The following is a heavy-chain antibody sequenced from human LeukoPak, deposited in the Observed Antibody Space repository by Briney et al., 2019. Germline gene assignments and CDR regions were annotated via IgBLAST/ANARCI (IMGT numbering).Heavy chain of an antibody. V-gene: IGHV1-8*01. Sequence: ASVKVSCKASGYTFTSYDINWVRQATGQGLEWMGWMNPNSGNTGYAQKFQGRVTMTRNTSISTAYMELSSLRSEDTAVYYCALRYSSGWYPDYWGQGTLVTVSS. CDR2: MNPNSGNT. D-gene: IGHD6-19*01. CDR1: GYTFTSYD. J-gene: IGHJ4*02. CDR3: ALRYSSGWYPDY.